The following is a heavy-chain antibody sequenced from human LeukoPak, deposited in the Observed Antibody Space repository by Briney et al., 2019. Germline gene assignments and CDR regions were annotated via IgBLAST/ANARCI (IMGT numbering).Heavy chain of an antibody. CDR1: GYTFTSYY. D-gene: IGHD2-21*01. CDR3: ARVRAWVKNAFDI. Sequence: ASVKVSCKASGYTFTSYYMHWVRQALGQGLEWMGIINPSGGGTSYAQKFQGRVTMTRDTSTSTVYMELSSLRSEDTAVYYCARVRAWVKNAFDIWGQGTMVTVSS. CDR2: INPSGGGT. J-gene: IGHJ3*02. V-gene: IGHV1-46*01.